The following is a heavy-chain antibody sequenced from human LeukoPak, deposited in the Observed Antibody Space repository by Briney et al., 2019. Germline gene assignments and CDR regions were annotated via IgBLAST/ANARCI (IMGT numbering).Heavy chain of an antibody. J-gene: IGHJ4*02. CDR3: AKDLDDSGIDPVFDY. CDR1: GFTFSSYA. CDR2: IRGSGGRT. Sequence: AGGSLRLSCAASGFTFSSYAMSWVRQAPGKGLDWVSGIRGSGGRTYYADSVKGRVTISRDNSKNTLYLQMNSLRAEDTAVYYCAKDLDDSGIDPVFDYWGQGTLVTVSS. D-gene: IGHD3-10*01. V-gene: IGHV3-23*01.